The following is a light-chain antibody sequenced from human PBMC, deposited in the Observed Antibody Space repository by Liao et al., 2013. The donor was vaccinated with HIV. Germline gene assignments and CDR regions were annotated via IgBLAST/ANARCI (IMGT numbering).Light chain of an antibody. CDR3: QAWDNHYV. V-gene: IGLV3-1*01. J-gene: IGLJ1*01. CDR1: KLGDKY. Sequence: SYELTQPPSVSVSPGQTASITCSGDKLGDKYACWYQQKPGQSPVLVIYQDSKRPSGIPERFSGSNSGNTATLTISGTQAMDEADYYCQAWDNHYVFGTGTKVTVL. CDR2: QDS.